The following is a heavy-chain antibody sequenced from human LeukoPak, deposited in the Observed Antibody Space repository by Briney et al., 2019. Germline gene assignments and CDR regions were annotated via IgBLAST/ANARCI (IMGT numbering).Heavy chain of an antibody. J-gene: IGHJ4*02. CDR2: IRYDGNNK. CDR3: AKDQAVAGHPLDY. Sequence: PGGSLRLSCAASEFTFRNYDMHWVRQAPGKGLEWVAFIRYDGNNKYYADSVKGRFTISRDNSKNTLYLQMNSPRAEDTAVYYCAKDQAVAGHPLDYWGQGTLVTVSS. D-gene: IGHD6-19*01. V-gene: IGHV3-30*02. CDR1: EFTFRNYD.